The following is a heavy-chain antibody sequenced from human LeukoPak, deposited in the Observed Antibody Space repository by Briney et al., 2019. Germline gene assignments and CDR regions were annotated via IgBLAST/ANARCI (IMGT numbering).Heavy chain of an antibody. CDR1: GFVFDDYD. CDR2: IRSDGYHT. V-gene: IGHV3-30*02. J-gene: IGHJ4*02. Sequence: GGSLRLSCGASGFVFDDYDMHWVRQAPGKGLEWVAFIRSDGYHTYYTDSVKGRFIITRDNFKNTLYLQMNSLRLEDMAVYYCAKAPYYDFWSGYSIDYWGQGTLVTVSS. D-gene: IGHD3-3*01. CDR3: AKAPYYDFWSGYSIDY.